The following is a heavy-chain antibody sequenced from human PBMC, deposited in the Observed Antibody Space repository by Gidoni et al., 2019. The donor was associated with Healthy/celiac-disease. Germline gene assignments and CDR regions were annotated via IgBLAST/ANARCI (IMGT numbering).Heavy chain of an antibody. Sequence: VQLVESGGGLVQPGRYLRLSCAASGFTVDDYAMHWVRQAPGKGLEWFSGISCNSGSIGYADSVKGRFTISRDNAKNSLYLQMNSLRAEDTALYYCAKDRSGGMDVWGQGTTVTVSS. CDR2: ISCNSGSI. CDR3: AKDRSGGMDV. V-gene: IGHV3-9*01. CDR1: GFTVDDYA. J-gene: IGHJ6*02.